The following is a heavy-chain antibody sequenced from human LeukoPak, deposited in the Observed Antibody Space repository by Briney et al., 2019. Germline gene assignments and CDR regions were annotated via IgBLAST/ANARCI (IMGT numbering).Heavy chain of an antibody. J-gene: IGHJ4*02. Sequence: SETLSLTCTVSGGSISSYYWSWIRQPPGKGLEWIGYIYYSGSTEYNPSLKSRVTISVDTSKNQFSLKLTSVTAADSATYYCARHDRNSGRYYDFDYWGQGTLVTVSS. V-gene: IGHV4-59*08. CDR2: IYYSGST. D-gene: IGHD1-26*01. CDR1: GGSISSYY. CDR3: ARHDRNSGRYYDFDY.